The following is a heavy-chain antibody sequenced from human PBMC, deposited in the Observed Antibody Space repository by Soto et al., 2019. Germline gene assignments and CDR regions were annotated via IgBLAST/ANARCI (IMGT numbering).Heavy chain of an antibody. CDR3: ASSVGTIAAAAPFDY. J-gene: IGHJ4*02. D-gene: IGHD6-13*01. CDR2: INHSGST. Sequence: SETLCLTCAVYGGSFGGYDGSWIRQPPGKGLEWIGEINHSGSTNYNPSLKSRVTISVDTSKNRFSLKLSSVTAADTAVYYCASSVGTIAAAAPFDYWGQGTLVTVSS. V-gene: IGHV4-34*01. CDR1: GGSFGGYD.